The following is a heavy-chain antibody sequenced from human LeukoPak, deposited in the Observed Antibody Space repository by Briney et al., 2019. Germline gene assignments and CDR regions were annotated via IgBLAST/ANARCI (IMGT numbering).Heavy chain of an antibody. CDR3: ANEYGVYYFDY. V-gene: IGHV3-30*18. CDR2: ISYDGSNK. J-gene: IGHJ4*02. D-gene: IGHD4-17*01. Sequence: GGPLRLSCAASGFTFSSYGMHWVRQAPGKGLEWVAVISYDGSNKYYADSVKGRFTISRDNSKNTLYLQMNSLRAEDTAVYYCANEYGVYYFDYWGQGTLVTVSS. CDR1: GFTFSSYG.